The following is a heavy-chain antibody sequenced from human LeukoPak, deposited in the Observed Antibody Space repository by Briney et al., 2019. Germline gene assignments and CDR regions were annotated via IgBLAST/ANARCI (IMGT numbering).Heavy chain of an antibody. Sequence: GGSLRLSCAASGFSFSSYEMNWVRQAPGKGLECVSYISGSATTFYYVDSVKGRFTISRDSAKSSLYLQMNSLRAADTAVYYCARFMVRGVIIPDFDYLGQGTLVTVSS. V-gene: IGHV3-48*03. CDR2: ISGSATTF. D-gene: IGHD3-10*01. J-gene: IGHJ4*02. CDR3: ARFMVRGVIIPDFDY. CDR1: GFSFSSYE.